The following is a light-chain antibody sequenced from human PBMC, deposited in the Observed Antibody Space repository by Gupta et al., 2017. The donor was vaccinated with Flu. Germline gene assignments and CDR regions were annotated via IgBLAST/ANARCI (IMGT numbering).Light chain of an antibody. Sequence: QSALTQPASASRSPGHSITISCTGTNRDVGGHNYVSWFQQHPGKVPKLMSYEVSNRPSGVSNRFSGFKYGNTAFLAISGLQPEDDADYYCCSFTNNKTWVFGGGTILTVL. CDR3: CSFTNNKTWV. CDR2: EVS. CDR1: NRDVGGHNY. J-gene: IGLJ3*02. V-gene: IGLV2-14*01.